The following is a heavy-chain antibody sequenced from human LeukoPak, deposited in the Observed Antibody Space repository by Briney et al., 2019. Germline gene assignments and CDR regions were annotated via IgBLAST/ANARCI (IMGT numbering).Heavy chain of an antibody. CDR3: ARGEDGDFYFQHEY. Sequence: SEGLTHTCAVYGGSFSGYYWSWTRQPPGKGLEWIGEINHSGSSNYKPSLTSLVTISVDTSKNQFALKLSSVTAADTAVYYCARGEDGDFYFQHEYWGTGTLV. V-gene: IGHV4-34*01. CDR2: INHSGSS. D-gene: IGHD4-17*01. J-gene: IGHJ4*02. CDR1: GGSFSGYY.